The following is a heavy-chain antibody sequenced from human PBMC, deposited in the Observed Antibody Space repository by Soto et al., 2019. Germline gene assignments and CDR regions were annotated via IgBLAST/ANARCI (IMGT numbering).Heavy chain of an antibody. V-gene: IGHV4-31*03. CDR1: GGCISSGGYY. CDR2: IYYST. D-gene: IGHD3-16*02. CDR3: ARDYRASYPAYYYYGMDV. J-gene: IGHJ6*02. Sequence: QVQLQESGPGLVKPSQTLSLTCTVSGGCISSGGYYWNWIRQHPGKGLEWIGYIYYSTYYNPSLKSRVTISVDTSKNQFSLKLSSVTAADTAVYYCARDYRASYPAYYYYGMDVWGQGTTVTVSS.